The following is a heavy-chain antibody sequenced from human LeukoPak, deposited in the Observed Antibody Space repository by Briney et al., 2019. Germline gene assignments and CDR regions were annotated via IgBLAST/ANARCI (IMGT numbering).Heavy chain of an antibody. J-gene: IGHJ4*02. CDR2: INPSGGST. V-gene: IGHV1-46*01. CDR1: GYTFTSYY. CDR3: ARARPEPRAGITGTTGFDY. D-gene: IGHD1-20*01. Sequence: ASVKVSCKASGYTFTSYYMHWVRQAPGQGLEWMGIINPSGGSTSYAQKFQGRVTMTRDTSTSTVYMELSSLRSEDTAVYYCARARPEPRAGITGTTGFDYWGQGTLVTVSS.